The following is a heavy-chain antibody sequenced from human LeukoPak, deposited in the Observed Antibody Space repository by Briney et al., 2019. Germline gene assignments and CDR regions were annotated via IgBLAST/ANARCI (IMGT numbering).Heavy chain of an antibody. J-gene: IGHJ3*02. Sequence: GGSLRLSCAASGFTVSSNYMSWVRQAPGKGLEWVSVIYSGGSTYYADSVKGRFTISRDNSKNTLYLQINGLRVEDTAVYYCARGPVATVTTWPAFDIWGQGTMVTVSS. CDR1: GFTVSSNY. V-gene: IGHV3-66*01. CDR2: IYSGGST. D-gene: IGHD4-17*01. CDR3: ARGPVATVTTWPAFDI.